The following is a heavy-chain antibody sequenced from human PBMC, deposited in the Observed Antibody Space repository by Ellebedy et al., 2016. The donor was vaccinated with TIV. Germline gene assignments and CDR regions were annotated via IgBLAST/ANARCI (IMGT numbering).Heavy chain of an antibody. J-gene: IGHJ3*02. CDR3: AAASTADLGAFDI. CDR2: INPSGGST. CDR1: GYTFTSYY. Sequence: ASVKVSXXASGYTFTSYYMHWVRQAPGQGLEWMGIINPSGGSTSYAQKFQGRVTMTRDTSTSTAYMELSSLRSEDTAVYYCAAASTADLGAFDIWGQGTMVTVSS. D-gene: IGHD4-17*01. V-gene: IGHV1-46*01.